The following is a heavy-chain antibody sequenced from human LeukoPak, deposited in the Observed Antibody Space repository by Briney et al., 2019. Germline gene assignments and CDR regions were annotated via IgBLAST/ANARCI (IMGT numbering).Heavy chain of an antibody. CDR1: GGSISSYY. Sequence: PSETLSLTCTVSGGSISSYYWSWIRQPAGKGLEWIGRIYTSGSTNYNPSLKSRVTMSVDTSKNQFSLKLSSVTAADTAVYYCARDPPPSIADNYYYYYMDVWGKGTTVTVSS. D-gene: IGHD6-6*01. V-gene: IGHV4-4*07. CDR3: ARDPPPSIADNYYYYYMDV. J-gene: IGHJ6*03. CDR2: IYTSGST.